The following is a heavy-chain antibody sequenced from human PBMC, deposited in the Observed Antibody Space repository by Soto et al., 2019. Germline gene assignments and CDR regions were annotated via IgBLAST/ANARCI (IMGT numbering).Heavy chain of an antibody. J-gene: IGHJ6*02. CDR2: ILPGFGMV. V-gene: IGHV1-69*01. CDR3: ATPHLRGRHYDFRSPPPASLSRYGVGV. Sequence: QVQLAQSGAEVKKPGSSVRVSCQTSRGTFNTSPISWMRQAPGQGLEWLGDILPGFGMVNYAQQFQDRLNLAPDESATGVCMKVSRMTPDDTAVYCCATPHLRGRHYDFRSPPPASLSRYGVGVWGQGTTVIVSS. D-gene: IGHD3-3*01. CDR1: RGTFNTSP.